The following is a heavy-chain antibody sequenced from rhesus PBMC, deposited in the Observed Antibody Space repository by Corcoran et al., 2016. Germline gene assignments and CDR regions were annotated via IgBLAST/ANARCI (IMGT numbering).Heavy chain of an antibody. J-gene: IGHJ5-2*02. V-gene: IGHV4-147*01. Sequence: QVQLQESGPGLVKPSETLSLTCAVSGGSIRSNYWSWTLHPPGKGLEWIGRIYGSSGSTSYNPSLMSRVTISTDTSKNQFSLKLSSVTAADTAVYYCARVGYLRSLDVWGRGILVTVSS. CDR2: IYGSSGST. CDR3: ARVGYLRSLDV. D-gene: IGHD5-24*01. CDR1: GGSIRSNY.